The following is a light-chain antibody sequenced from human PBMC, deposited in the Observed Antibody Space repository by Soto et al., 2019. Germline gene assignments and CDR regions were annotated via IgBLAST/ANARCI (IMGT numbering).Light chain of an antibody. CDR2: SNN. V-gene: IGLV1-44*01. CDR3: AACHERPNVPV. J-gene: IGLJ3*02. CDR1: HPPIGRNT. Sequence: QSVLAQPTSTSGTPGRGVTISFVGSHPPIGRNTANCPPQPPGAAPNLLISSNNHRPSGLPHRFSGSKSGPSASLAISGLQSEEEADYYCAACHERPNVPVFGGGTNVTVL.